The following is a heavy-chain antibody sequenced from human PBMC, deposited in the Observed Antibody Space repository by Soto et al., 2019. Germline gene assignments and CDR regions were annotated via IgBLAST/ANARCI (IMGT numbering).Heavy chain of an antibody. D-gene: IGHD7-27*01. CDR1: GGSISSYY. Sequence: QVQLQESGPGLVKPSETLSLTCTVSGGSISSYYWSWIRQPPGKGLEWIGYIYYSGSTNYNPSLKSRVTISVDTSKNQFSLKLSSVTAADTAVYYCARRSGLGHNWLDPWGQGTLVTVSS. V-gene: IGHV4-59*08. J-gene: IGHJ5*02. CDR3: ARRSGLGHNWLDP. CDR2: IYYSGST.